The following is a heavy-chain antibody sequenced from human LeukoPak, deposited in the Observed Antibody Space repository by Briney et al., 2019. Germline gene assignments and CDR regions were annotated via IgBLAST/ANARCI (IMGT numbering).Heavy chain of an antibody. V-gene: IGHV4-59*13. CDR3: ARFNSGSYQHYFDY. Sequence: SETLSLTCTVSGGSISDSYWTWFRQPPGKGLEWIAYIYSSGNTNYNPSLKSRVTISVDTSKNQFSLKLSSVTAADTAVYYCARFNSGSYQHYFDYWGQGTLVTASS. CDR1: GGSISDSY. J-gene: IGHJ4*02. CDR2: IYSSGNT. D-gene: IGHD1-26*01.